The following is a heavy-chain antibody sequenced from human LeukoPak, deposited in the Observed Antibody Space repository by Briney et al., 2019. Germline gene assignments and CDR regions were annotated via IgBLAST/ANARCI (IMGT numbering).Heavy chain of an antibody. CDR1: GGTFSSYA. CDR2: IIPIFGTA. D-gene: IGHD3-22*01. J-gene: IGHJ3*02. Sequence: SVKVSCKASGGTFSSYAISWVRQAPGQGLEWMGGIIPIFGTANYAQTFQGRVTITADESTSTAYMELSSLRSEDTAVYYCARAEGTHYYDSSGYPGAFDIWGQGTMVTVSS. V-gene: IGHV1-69*13. CDR3: ARAEGTHYYDSSGYPGAFDI.